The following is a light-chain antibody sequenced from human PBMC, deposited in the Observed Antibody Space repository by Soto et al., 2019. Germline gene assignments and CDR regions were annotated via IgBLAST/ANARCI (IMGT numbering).Light chain of an antibody. CDR3: AAWDDSLNGYV. V-gene: IGLV1-44*01. Sequence: QSALTQPPSASGTPGQRVTISCSGSSSNIGSNTVNWYQQLPGTAPKLLIYSNNQRPSGVPDRFSGSKSGTSASLAISGLQPEDEADYYCAAWDDSLNGYVFGTGTKATVL. CDR2: SNN. CDR1: SSNIGSNT. J-gene: IGLJ1*01.